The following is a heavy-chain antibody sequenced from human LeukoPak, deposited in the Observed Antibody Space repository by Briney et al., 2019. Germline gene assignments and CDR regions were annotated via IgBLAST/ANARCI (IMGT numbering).Heavy chain of an antibody. V-gene: IGHV4-59*12. D-gene: IGHD3-10*01. CDR1: GGSISSYY. J-gene: IGHJ4*02. Sequence: PSETLSLTCSVSGGSISSYYWSWIRQPPGKGLEWIGYIYYSGSTNYNPSLKSRVTISVDTSKNQFSLKLSSVTAADTAVYYCARGAGSGSYWSYWGQGTLVTVSS. CDR2: IYYSGST. CDR3: ARGAGSGSYWSY.